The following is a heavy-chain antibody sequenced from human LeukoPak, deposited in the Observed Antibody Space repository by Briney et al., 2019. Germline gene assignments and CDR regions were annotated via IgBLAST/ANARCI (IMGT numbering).Heavy chain of an antibody. D-gene: IGHD6-6*01. CDR2: IILICGTA. Sequence: SGKVSCKASGGTFTSYAISWVRQAPGQGLEWMGGIILICGTANYAQKFQGRVTITADESTSTAYMELSSLRSEDTAVYYCAREGSSSGNFDYWGQGTLVTVSS. J-gene: IGHJ4*02. CDR1: GGTFTSYA. V-gene: IGHV1-69*13. CDR3: AREGSSSGNFDY.